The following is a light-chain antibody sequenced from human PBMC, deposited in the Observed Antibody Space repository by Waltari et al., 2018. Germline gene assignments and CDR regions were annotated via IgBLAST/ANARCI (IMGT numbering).Light chain of an antibody. CDR3: QQLNSSPFA. J-gene: IGKJ3*01. CDR1: QGISSY. Sequence: IQLTQSQSSLSASVGDRVTITCRASQGISSYLAWYQHKPGKAPKLLIYGASTLQSGVPSRFSGSGSGTDFTLTISSLQPEDFATYYCQQLNSSPFAFGPGTKVDIK. V-gene: IGKV1-9*01. CDR2: GAS.